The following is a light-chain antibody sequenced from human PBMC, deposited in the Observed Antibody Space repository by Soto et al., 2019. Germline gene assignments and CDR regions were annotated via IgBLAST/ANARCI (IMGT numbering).Light chain of an antibody. CDR2: DAS. V-gene: IGKV3D-15*01. Sequence: EIVLTQSPGTLSLSPGDRATLSCRASQSVDNDLAWYQQKPGQPPRLLIYDASTRATGTPARFSGGGSGTEFTLAVSSLQSEDYALYFCQQYIRWPLTFGGGTKVDI. CDR1: QSVDND. CDR3: QQYIRWPLT. J-gene: IGKJ4*01.